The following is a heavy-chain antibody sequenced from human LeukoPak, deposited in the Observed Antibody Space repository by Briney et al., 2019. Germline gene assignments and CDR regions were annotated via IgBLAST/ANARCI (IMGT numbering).Heavy chain of an antibody. D-gene: IGHD2-15*01. V-gene: IGHV3-74*01. CDR3: VVGGSPGY. J-gene: IGHJ4*02. CDR1: GLALSAYK. Sequence: GGSMRLSCAASGLALSAYKMHWARQAPRKGLVWVSRISTDGYTTDYADFVQGRFTASRDNTKNTWSLEVNSLRAEDTAVYYCVVGGSPGYWGQGTLVTVSS. CDR2: ISTDGYTT.